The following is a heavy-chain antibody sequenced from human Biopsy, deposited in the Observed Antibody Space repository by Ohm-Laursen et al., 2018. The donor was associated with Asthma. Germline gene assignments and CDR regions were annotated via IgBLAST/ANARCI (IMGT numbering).Heavy chain of an antibody. CDR3: ARGDSSNWSHYYFDY. D-gene: IGHD3-22*01. Sequence: LSLACAASGFAVSRDHMFWVRQAPGKGLEWVSVIYSGGTSHTADSVRGRFTISRDYSKNTLYLQMHSLRAEDTAVYYCARGDSSNWSHYYFDYWGQGTLVTVSS. V-gene: IGHV3-53*01. CDR1: GFAVSRDH. J-gene: IGHJ4*02. CDR2: IYSGGTS.